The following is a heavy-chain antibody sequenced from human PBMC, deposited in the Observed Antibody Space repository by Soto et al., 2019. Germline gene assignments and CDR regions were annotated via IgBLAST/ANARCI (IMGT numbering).Heavy chain of an antibody. CDR1: GFSLTTSGVG. Sequence: QITLNESGPTQVKPRQTLTLTCTFSGFSLTTSGVGVGWIRQSPGKAPEWLALIYWDDDKRYIPYLKSRLTITQDTSTNQVVLTMADLDPADTATYYCAHRVLRTVFGLVTTTAIYFDFWGQGTPVAVSS. CDR3: AHRVLRTVFGLVTTTAIYFDF. V-gene: IGHV2-5*02. J-gene: IGHJ4*02. CDR2: IYWDDDK. D-gene: IGHD3-3*01.